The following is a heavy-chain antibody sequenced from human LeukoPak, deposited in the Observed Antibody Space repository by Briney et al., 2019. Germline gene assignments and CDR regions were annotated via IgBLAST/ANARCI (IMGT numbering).Heavy chain of an antibody. CDR3: ARASRPMTTVTNFDY. D-gene: IGHD4-17*01. V-gene: IGHV1-69*04. CDR2: IIPILGIA. Sequence: ASVKVSCKASGGTFSSYAISWVRQAPGQGLEWMGRIIPILGIANYAQKFQGRVTITADKSTSTAYMELSSLRSEDTAVYYCARASRPMTTVTNFDYWGQGTLVTVSS. CDR1: GGTFSSYA. J-gene: IGHJ4*02.